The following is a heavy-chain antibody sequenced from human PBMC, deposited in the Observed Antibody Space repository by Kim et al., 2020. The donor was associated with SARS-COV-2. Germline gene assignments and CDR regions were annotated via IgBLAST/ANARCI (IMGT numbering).Heavy chain of an antibody. CDR1: GGSISSSSYY. D-gene: IGHD3-3*01. Sequence: SETLSLTCTVSGGSISSSSYYWGWIRQPPGKGLEWIGSIYYSGSTYYNPSLKSRVTISVDTSKNQFSLKLSSVTAADTAVYYCARAYFWSGKSYYFDYWGQGTLVTVSS. J-gene: IGHJ4*02. V-gene: IGHV4-39*01. CDR3: ARAYFWSGKSYYFDY. CDR2: IYYSGST.